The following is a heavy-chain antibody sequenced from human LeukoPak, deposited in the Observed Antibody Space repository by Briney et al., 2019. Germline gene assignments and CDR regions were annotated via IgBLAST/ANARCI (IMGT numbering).Heavy chain of an antibody. Sequence: GGSLRLSCAASGFTFSSYGMHWVRQAPGKGLEWVAVIWYGGSNKYYADSVKGRFTISRDNSKNTLYLQMNSLRAEDTAVYYCAKSNTFDAFDIWGQGTMVTVSS. V-gene: IGHV3-33*08. CDR2: IWYGGSNK. CDR3: AKSNTFDAFDI. CDR1: GFTFSSYG. D-gene: IGHD2-2*02. J-gene: IGHJ3*02.